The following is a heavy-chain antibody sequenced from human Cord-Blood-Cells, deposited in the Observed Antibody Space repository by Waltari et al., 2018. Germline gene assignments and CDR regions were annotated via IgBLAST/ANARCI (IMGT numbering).Heavy chain of an antibody. V-gene: IGHV4-59*08. CDR2: IYYSGST. Sequence: QVQLQESGPGLVKPSETLSLTRTVSGGSISSYYWSWIRQPPGKGLEWIGYIYYSGSTNYNPSLKSRVTISVDTSKNQFSLKLSSVTAADTAVYYCARHRMSSSSLGYWGQGTLVTVSS. J-gene: IGHJ4*02. D-gene: IGHD6-6*01. CDR1: GGSISSYY. CDR3: ARHRMSSSSLGY.